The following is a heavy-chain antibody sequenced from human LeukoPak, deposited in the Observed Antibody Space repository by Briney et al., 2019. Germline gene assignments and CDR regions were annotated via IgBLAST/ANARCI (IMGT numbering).Heavy chain of an antibody. CDR1: GFTFSSYS. CDR2: ISSSSSYI. CDR3: ARVSRITIFGVVIIYYYYMDV. Sequence: EGSLRLSCAASGFTFSSYSMNWVRQAPGKGLEWVSSISSSSSYIYYADSVKGRFTISRDNAKNSLYLQMNSLRAEDTAVYYCARVSRITIFGVVIIYYYYMDVWGKGTTVTVSS. V-gene: IGHV3-21*01. D-gene: IGHD3-3*01. J-gene: IGHJ6*03.